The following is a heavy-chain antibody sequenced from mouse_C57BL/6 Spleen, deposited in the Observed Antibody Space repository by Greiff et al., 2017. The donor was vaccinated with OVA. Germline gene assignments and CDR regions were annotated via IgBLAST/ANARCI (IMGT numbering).Heavy chain of an antibody. Sequence: QVQLQQPGAELVKPGASVKLSCKASGYTFTSYWMHWVKQRPGQGLEWIGMIHPNSGGTNYNEKFKSKATLTVDKSSSTAYMQLSSLTSEDSAVYYCASAGRGYFDVWGKGTTVTVSS. CDR2: IHPNSGGT. CDR1: GYTFTSYW. D-gene: IGHD3-1*01. V-gene: IGHV1-64*01. J-gene: IGHJ1*03. CDR3: ASAGRGYFDV.